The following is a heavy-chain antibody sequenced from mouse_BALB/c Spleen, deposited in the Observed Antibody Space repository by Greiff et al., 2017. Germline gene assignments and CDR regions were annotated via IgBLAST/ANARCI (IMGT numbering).Heavy chain of an antibody. Sequence: EVKLVESGGGLVKPGGSLKLSCAASGFAFSSYDMSWVRQTPEKRLEWVAYISSGGGSTYYPDTVKGRFTISRDNAKNTLYLQMSSLKSEDTAMYYCARHGGVVSFDNWGQGTTLTVAS. CDR1: GFAFSSYD. CDR3: ARHGGVVSFDN. V-gene: IGHV5-12-1*01. D-gene: IGHD1-1*01. CDR2: ISSGGGST. J-gene: IGHJ2*01.